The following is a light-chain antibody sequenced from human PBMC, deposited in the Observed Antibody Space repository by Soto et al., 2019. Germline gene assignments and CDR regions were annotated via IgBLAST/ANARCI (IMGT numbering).Light chain of an antibody. J-gene: IGLJ3*02. CDR1: SGSVSTSYY. CDR3: VLYMGSGTWV. V-gene: IGLV8-61*01. CDR2: NTN. Sequence: QAVVTQEPSFSVSPGRTVTLTCGLSSGSVSTSYYPSWYQQTPGQAPRTLIYNTNTRSSGVPDRFSGSILGNKAALTITGAQADDESDYYCVLYMGSGTWVFGGGTKLTLL.